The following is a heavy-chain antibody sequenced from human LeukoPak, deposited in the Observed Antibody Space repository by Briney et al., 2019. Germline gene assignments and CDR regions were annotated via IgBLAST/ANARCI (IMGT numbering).Heavy chain of an antibody. CDR1: GFTFDDYA. CDR3: AKDDLWFGNYYYYGMDV. D-gene: IGHD3-10*01. Sequence: GGSLRLSCAASGFTFDDYAMHWVRQAPGKGLEWVAVISYDGSNKYYADSVKGRFTISRDNSKNTLYLQMNSLRAEDTAVYYCAKDDLWFGNYYYYGMDVWGQGTTVTVSS. J-gene: IGHJ6*02. CDR2: ISYDGSNK. V-gene: IGHV3-30*18.